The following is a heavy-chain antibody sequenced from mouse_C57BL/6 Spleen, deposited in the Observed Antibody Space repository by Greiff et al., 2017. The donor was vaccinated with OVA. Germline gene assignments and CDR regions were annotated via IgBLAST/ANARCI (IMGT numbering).Heavy chain of an antibody. D-gene: IGHD2-9*01. Sequence: EVKLVESGGGLVQPGGSMKLSCVASGFTFSNYWMNWVRQSPEKGLEWVAQIRLKSDNYATHYAESVKGRFTISRDDSKSSVYLQMNNLRAEDTGIYYCTAYYGSRWAMDYWGQGTSVTVSS. V-gene: IGHV6-3*01. CDR2: IRLKSDNYAT. CDR1: GFTFSNYW. CDR3: TAYYGSRWAMDY. J-gene: IGHJ4*01.